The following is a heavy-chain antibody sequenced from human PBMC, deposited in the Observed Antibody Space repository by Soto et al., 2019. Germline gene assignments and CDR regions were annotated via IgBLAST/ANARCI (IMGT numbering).Heavy chain of an antibody. J-gene: IGHJ4*03. D-gene: IGHD4-4*01. CDR3: ASSHYSRSGYGSGDF. Sequence: SVKVSCKAFGGIFSSYAISWVRQAPGQGLEWMGGIIPIFGTANYAQKFQGRVTITADASTSTVYMELSSLRSEDTAVYYCASSHYSRSGYGSGDFWGQGTMVTVSS. CDR2: IIPIFGTA. CDR1: GGIFSSYA. V-gene: IGHV1-69*13.